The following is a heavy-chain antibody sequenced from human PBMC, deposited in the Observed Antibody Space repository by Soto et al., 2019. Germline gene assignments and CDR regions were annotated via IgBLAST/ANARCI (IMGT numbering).Heavy chain of an antibody. CDR2: IIPIFGTA. J-gene: IGHJ3*02. CDR3: ATDCSGGSCYKAIHALDI. V-gene: IGHV1-69*13. Sequence: SVKVSCKASGGTFSSYAISWVRQAPGQGLEWMGGIIPIFGTANYAQKFQGRVTITADESTSTAYMELSSLRSEDTAVYYCATDCSGGSCYKAIHALDIWGQGTMVTVSS. CDR1: GGTFSSYA. D-gene: IGHD2-15*01.